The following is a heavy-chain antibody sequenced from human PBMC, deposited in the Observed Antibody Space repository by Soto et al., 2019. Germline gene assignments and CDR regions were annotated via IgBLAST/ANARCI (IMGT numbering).Heavy chain of an antibody. V-gene: IGHV3-48*02. Sequence: PGGSLRLSCAASGFAFSDYSMNWVRQAPGKGLEWVSNIGRGSGSGTLYYADSVKGRFTISRDNAKNSVFLQMNSLRDEDTGVNYLAGKINWRGGGAWGQGTLVTVSS. CDR3: AGKINWRGGGA. CDR2: IGRGSGSGTL. J-gene: IGHJ5*02. CDR1: GFAFSDYS. D-gene: IGHD3-3*01.